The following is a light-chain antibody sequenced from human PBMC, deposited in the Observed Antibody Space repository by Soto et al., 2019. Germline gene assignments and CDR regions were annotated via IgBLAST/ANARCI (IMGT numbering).Light chain of an antibody. CDR2: WAS. J-gene: IGKJ1*01. V-gene: IGKV4-1*01. CDR1: QRVLYSSNNKNY. CDR3: HQYYRTATWS. Sequence: DIVMTQSPDSLAVSLGERATINCKSSQRVLYSSNNKNYLAWYQQKPGQPPKLLIYWASTRESGVPDRFSGSGSGTDFTLTISSLQAEDVAVYYCHQYYRTATWSFGQGTKVEIK.